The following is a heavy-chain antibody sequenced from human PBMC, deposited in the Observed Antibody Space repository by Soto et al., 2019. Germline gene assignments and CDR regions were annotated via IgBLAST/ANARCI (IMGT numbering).Heavy chain of an antibody. D-gene: IGHD2-2*01. CDR1: CGSISSGGYY. J-gene: IGHJ5*02. CDR3: ARAVVPAALNWFDP. CDR2: IYYSGST. V-gene: IGHV4-31*03. Sequence: SETLSLTCTFSCGSISSGGYYWSWIRQHPGKGLEWIGYIYYSGSTYYNPSLKSRVTISVDTSKNQFSLKLGSVTAADTAVYYCARAVVPAALNWFDPWGQGTLVTVSS.